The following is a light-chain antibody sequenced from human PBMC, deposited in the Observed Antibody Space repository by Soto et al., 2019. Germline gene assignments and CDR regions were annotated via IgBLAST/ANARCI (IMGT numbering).Light chain of an antibody. CDR1: PSINNY. Sequence: DIQMTQSPSSLSASVGDRVTITCRASPSINNYLNWYQQKAGKAPKLLIYVASNLQSGVPSRFSGSGSGTDFTLTITRLEPEDFAMYYCQRYDIFRTFGQGTKVDIK. CDR2: VAS. CDR3: QRYDIFRT. V-gene: IGKV1-39*02. J-gene: IGKJ1*01.